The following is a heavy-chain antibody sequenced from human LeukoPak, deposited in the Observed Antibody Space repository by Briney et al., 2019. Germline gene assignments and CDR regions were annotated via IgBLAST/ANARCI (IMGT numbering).Heavy chain of an antibody. J-gene: IGHJ4*02. Sequence: ASVKVSCKASGYTFTSYYMHWVRQAPGQGLEWMGIINPSGGSTSYAQKFQGRVTMTRDMSTSTAYMELRSLRSDDTAVYYCARAEWIQLWSPYFDYWGQGTLVTVSS. CDR3: ARAEWIQLWSPYFDY. D-gene: IGHD5-18*01. CDR1: GYTFTSYY. CDR2: INPSGGST. V-gene: IGHV1-46*01.